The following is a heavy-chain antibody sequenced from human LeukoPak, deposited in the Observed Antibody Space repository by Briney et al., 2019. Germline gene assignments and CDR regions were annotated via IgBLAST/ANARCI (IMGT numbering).Heavy chain of an antibody. CDR2: IYYSGST. Sequence: SETLSLTCTVSGYSISSGYYWGWIRQSPGKGLEWIGSIYYSGSTYYNPSLKSRVTISVDTSKNQFPLRLSSVTAADTAVYYCAGTGACSSTSCYEAYYYYYMDVWGKGTTVTISS. D-gene: IGHD2-2*01. V-gene: IGHV4-38-2*02. CDR3: AGTGACSSTSCYEAYYYYYMDV. J-gene: IGHJ6*03. CDR1: GYSISSGYY.